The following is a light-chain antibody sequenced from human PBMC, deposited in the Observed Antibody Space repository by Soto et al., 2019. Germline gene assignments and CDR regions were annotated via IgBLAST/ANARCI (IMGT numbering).Light chain of an antibody. J-gene: IGKJ1*01. CDR2: DVS. CDR3: QQYNKWPLT. CDR1: QRISYW. V-gene: IGKV1-5*01. Sequence: DIQMTQSPSTLSASVGDRVTITCRASQRISYWLAWYQQKPGKAPNFLIYDVSTLQIGVPSRFSGSGSGTDFTLTISSLQSEDFTVYYCQQYNKWPLTFGQGTKVDIK.